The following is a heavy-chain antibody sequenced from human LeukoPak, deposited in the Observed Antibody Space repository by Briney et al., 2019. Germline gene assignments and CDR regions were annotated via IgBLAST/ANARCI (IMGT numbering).Heavy chain of an antibody. V-gene: IGHV3-30*18. CDR2: ISYDGSNK. Sequence: GGSLRLSCAASGFTFSSYGMHWVRQAPGQGLEWVAVISYDGSNKYYADSVKGRFTISRDNSKNTLYLQMNSLRAEDTAVYYCAKVGDHNWFDPWGQGTLVTVSS. J-gene: IGHJ5*02. CDR1: GFTFSSYG. CDR3: AKVGDHNWFDP.